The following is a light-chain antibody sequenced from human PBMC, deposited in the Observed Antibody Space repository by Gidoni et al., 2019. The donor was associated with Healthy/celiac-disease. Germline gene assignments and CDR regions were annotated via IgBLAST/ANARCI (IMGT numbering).Light chain of an antibody. CDR2: AVS. Sequence: SALTQLGAVSVSRGESITISCTGTSRDVCGYNYVSWYQQPPGKAPKLMIYAVSNQPSGVSNRFSGSKSGNTASLTISVLQAEDEADYYCSSYTSISTLVFGGGTKLTVL. V-gene: IGLV2-14*01. CDR3: SSYTSISTLV. J-gene: IGLJ2*01. CDR1: SRDVCGYNY.